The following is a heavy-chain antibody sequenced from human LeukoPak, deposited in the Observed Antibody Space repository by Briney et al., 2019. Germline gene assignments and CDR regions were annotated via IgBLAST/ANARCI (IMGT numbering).Heavy chain of an antibody. Sequence: GASVKVSCKASGYTFTGYYMHWVRQAPAQGLEWMGRINPNSGGTIYAQKFQGRVTMKRDTSISTAYMELRRLRSDDTAVYYCARENYYDSSGYHGIWGQGTLVTVS. V-gene: IGHV1-2*06. CDR2: INPNSGGT. J-gene: IGHJ4*02. CDR3: ARENYYDSSGYHGI. CDR1: GYTFTGYY. D-gene: IGHD3-22*01.